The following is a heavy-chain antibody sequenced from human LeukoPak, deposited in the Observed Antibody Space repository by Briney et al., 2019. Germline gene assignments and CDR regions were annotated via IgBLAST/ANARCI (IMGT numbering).Heavy chain of an antibody. D-gene: IGHD3-9*01. V-gene: IGHV3-33*01. J-gene: IGHJ4*02. Sequence: PGGSLRLSWAASGFTFSSYCMHWVRQAPGKGLEWVAVIWYDGSNKYYADSVKGRFTISRDNSKNTLYLQMNSLRAEDTAVYYCARESYDILTGIDHRYFDFWGQGTLVTVSS. CDR2: IWYDGSNK. CDR1: GFTFSSYC. CDR3: ARESYDILTGIDHRYFDF.